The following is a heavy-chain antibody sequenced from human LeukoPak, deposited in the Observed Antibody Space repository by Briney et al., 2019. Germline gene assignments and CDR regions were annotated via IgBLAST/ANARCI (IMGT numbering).Heavy chain of an antibody. Sequence: APVKVSCKASGYTFTGYYMHWVRQAPGQGLEWMGRINPNSGGTNYAQKFQGRVTVTRDTSISTAYMELSRLRADDTAVYYCARGARDYYYSSGYYPYWGQGTLVTVSS. CDR3: ARGARDYYYSSGYYPY. D-gene: IGHD3-22*01. CDR2: INPNSGGT. CDR1: GYTFTGYY. V-gene: IGHV1-2*06. J-gene: IGHJ4*02.